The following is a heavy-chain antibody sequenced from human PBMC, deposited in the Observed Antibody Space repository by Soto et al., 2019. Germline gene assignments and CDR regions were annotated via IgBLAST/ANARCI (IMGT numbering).Heavy chain of an antibody. D-gene: IGHD1-26*01. Sequence: SQTLSLTCALSGDSVSSNSAAWNWIRQSPSRGLEWLGRTYYRSRWYNDYAVSVKSRITVNPDTSKNQFSLHLNSVTPEDTALYYCAGSTSLQWYYMDVWDKGTTVTVSS. CDR1: GDSVSSNSAA. CDR3: AGSTSLQWYYMDV. J-gene: IGHJ6*03. CDR2: TYYRSRWYN. V-gene: IGHV6-1*01.